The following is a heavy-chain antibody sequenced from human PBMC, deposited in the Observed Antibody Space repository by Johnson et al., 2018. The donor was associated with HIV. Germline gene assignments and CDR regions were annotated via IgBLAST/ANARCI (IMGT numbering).Heavy chain of an antibody. J-gene: IGHJ3*02. D-gene: IGHD6-13*01. CDR1: GFTVSSNY. CDR2: INWNGGNT. CDR3: ARDKGSWFDDAFDI. V-gene: IGHV3-66*03. Sequence: VQLVESGGGLIQPGGSLRLSCAASGFTVSSNYMSWVRQPPGKGLEWVSSINWNGGNTEYKESVKGRFTISRENAKNSVYLQMNSLRAEDTAVYYCARDKGSWFDDAFDIWGQGTMVTVSS.